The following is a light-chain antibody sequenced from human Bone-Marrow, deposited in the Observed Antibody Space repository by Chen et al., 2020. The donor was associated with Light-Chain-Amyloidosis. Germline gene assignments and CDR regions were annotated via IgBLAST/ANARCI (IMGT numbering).Light chain of an antibody. J-gene: IGKJ4*01. V-gene: IGKV3-20*01. Sequence: EIVLTQSPGTLSLSPGERATLSCRASQSVNNNYLAWYQQKPGQAPRLLIYGASSRATGIPDSFSGSGSGTDFTLTISRLEPEDFALYYCQQYGSSPLTFGGGTKVEIK. CDR1: QSVNNNY. CDR3: QQYGSSPLT. CDR2: GAS.